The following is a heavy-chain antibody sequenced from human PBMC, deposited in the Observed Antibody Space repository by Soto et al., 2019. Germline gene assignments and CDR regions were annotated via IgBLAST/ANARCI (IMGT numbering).Heavy chain of an antibody. CDR2: ISAYNGNT. V-gene: IGHV1-18*01. CDR1: GYTFTSYG. CDR3: ARGWRGHSGYDFASFDY. D-gene: IGHD5-12*01. J-gene: IGHJ4*02. Sequence: ASVKVSCKASGYTFTSYGISWVRQAPGQGLEWMGWISAYNGNTNYAQKLQGRVTMTTDTSTSTAYMELRSLRSDDTAVYYCARGWRGHSGYDFASFDYWGQGTLVTVSS.